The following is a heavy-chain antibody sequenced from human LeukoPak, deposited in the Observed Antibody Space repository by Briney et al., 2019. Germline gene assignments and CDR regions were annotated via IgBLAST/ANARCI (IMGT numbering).Heavy chain of an antibody. CDR2: ITGSGGST. D-gene: IGHD2-15*01. Sequence: GGSLRLSCAASGFTFSSYAMGWVRQAPGKGLEWVSLITGSGGSTFYADSVKGRFTISRDNSKSTLYLQMDSLRAEDTAVYYCARDSRDIAWYFDFWGQGTLVTVSS. V-gene: IGHV3-23*01. CDR1: GFTFSSYA. CDR3: ARDSRDIAWYFDF. J-gene: IGHJ4*02.